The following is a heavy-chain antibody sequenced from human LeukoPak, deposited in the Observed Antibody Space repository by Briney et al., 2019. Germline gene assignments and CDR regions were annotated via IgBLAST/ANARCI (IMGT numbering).Heavy chain of an antibody. CDR1: GGSISSYY. CDR3: ARASHWNQLHYFDY. V-gene: IGHV4-59*01. CDR2: IYYSGST. D-gene: IGHD1-1*01. J-gene: IGHJ4*02. Sequence: SETLSLTCTVSGGSISSYYWSWIRQPPGKGLEWIGYIYYSGSTNYNPSLKSRVTISVDTSKNQFSLKLSSVTAADTAVYYCARASHWNQLHYFDYWGQGTLVTVSS.